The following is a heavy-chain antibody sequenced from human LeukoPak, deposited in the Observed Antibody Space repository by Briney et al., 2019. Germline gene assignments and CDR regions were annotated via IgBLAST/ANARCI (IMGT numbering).Heavy chain of an antibody. V-gene: IGHV1-2*06. Sequence: ASVKVSCKASGYTFSGHYLHWVRQAPGQGLEWMGRINPNTGVTQYTENFQGRVTMTGDTSISTAYMELNGLRSDDTAVYYCAKHKENYGDSCLDDYWGQGTLVTVSS. CDR1: GYTFSGHY. CDR3: AKHKENYGDSCLDDY. CDR2: INPNTGVT. D-gene: IGHD4-17*01. J-gene: IGHJ4*02.